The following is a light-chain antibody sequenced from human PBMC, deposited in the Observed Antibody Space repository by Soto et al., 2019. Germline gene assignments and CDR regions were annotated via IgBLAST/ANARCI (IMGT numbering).Light chain of an antibody. CDR2: DAF. J-gene: IGKJ3*01. CDR3: QQYNNWPFT. CDR1: QSVSSN. V-gene: IGKV3-15*01. Sequence: EIVMTQSPATLSVSPGERATLSCRASQSVSSNLAWYQQKPGQAPRLLIYDAFTRATGIPARFSGSGSGAEFTLTISSLHSEDFAVYYCQQYNNWPFTFGPGTKVDIK.